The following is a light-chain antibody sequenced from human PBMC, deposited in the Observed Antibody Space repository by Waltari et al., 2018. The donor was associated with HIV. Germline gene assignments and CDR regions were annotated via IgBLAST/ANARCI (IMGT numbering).Light chain of an antibody. J-gene: IGKJ2*01. CDR1: QSISSW. V-gene: IGKV1-5*03. CDR2: KAS. Sequence: DIQMTQSPSTLSASVGDRVTITCRASQSISSWLAWYQQKPGKAPNLLFDKASSLESGVPSRCSGSGAGTEFTRTISSLQPDDFATYYGQQYIDYPYTLGQGTKLEIK. CDR3: QQYIDYPYT.